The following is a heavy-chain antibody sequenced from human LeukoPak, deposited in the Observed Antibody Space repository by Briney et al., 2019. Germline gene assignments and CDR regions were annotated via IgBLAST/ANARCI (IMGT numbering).Heavy chain of an antibody. CDR3: ARFADYDILTGDAFDI. CDR2: ISYSGST. CDR1: GGSISGYY. Sequence: SETLSLTCTVSGGSISGYYWSWIRQPPGKGLEWIGHISYSGSTRYNSSLNSRVTISVDTSKNQFSLKLSSVTAADTAVYYCARFADYDILTGDAFDIWGQGTMVTVSS. D-gene: IGHD3-9*01. V-gene: IGHV4-59*12. J-gene: IGHJ3*02.